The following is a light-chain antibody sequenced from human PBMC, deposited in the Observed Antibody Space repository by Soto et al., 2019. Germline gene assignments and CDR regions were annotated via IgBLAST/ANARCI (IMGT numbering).Light chain of an antibody. CDR3: QQYNSYPET. Sequence: DIQMTQSPSTLSASVGDRVTITCRASQSISSWLAWYQQKPGKAPKLLMYKASSLESGVPSRFSRSGSGTEFTLTISSLQADDFATYYCQQYNSYPETFGRGTKV. CDR2: KAS. J-gene: IGKJ1*01. CDR1: QSISSW. V-gene: IGKV1-5*03.